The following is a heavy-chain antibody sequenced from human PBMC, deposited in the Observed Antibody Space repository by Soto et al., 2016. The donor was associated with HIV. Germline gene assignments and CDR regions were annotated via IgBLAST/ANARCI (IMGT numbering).Heavy chain of an antibody. CDR2: ISTSGIT. J-gene: IGHJ4*02. V-gene: IGHV4-4*07. CDR1: GGSISTYH. Sequence: QVQLQESGPGLVKPSETLSLACTVSGGSISTYHWSWIRQPAGKGLEWIGRISTSGITNYNPSLKSRVTISVDKSKNQFTLKLTSVTAADTAVYYCSRDTSTWRRFDSWGQGTLVTVSS. CDR3: SRDTSTWRRFDS. D-gene: IGHD6-13*01.